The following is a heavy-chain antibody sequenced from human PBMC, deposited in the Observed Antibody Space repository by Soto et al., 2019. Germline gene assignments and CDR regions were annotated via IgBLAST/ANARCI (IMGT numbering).Heavy chain of an antibody. D-gene: IGHD6-13*01. CDR2: MYYSGST. J-gene: IGHJ4*02. CDR3: ARESRSWYGSIWDY. Sequence: PSETLSLTCTVSGGSISSYYWSWIRQPPGKGLEWIGYMYYSGSTNYNPSLKSRVTISVDTSKNQFSLKLSSVTAADTAVYYCARESRSWYGSIWDYWGQGTLVTVSS. CDR1: GGSISSYY. V-gene: IGHV4-59*12.